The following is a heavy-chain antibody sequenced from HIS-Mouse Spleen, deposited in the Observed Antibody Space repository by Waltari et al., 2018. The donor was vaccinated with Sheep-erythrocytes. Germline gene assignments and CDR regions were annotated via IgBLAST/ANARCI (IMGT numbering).Heavy chain of an antibody. CDR3: ARGHYSGYDFDY. V-gene: IGHV1-8*01. D-gene: IGHD5-12*01. CDR2: MNPNSGNT. Sequence: QVQLVQSGAEVKKPGASVKVSCKAAGYTVTSYDINWVRQATGQGLEWMGWMNPNSGNTGYAQKFQGRVTMTRDTSISTAYMELSSLRSEDTAVYYCARGHYSGYDFDYWGQGTLVTVSS. CDR1: GYTVTSYD. J-gene: IGHJ4*02.